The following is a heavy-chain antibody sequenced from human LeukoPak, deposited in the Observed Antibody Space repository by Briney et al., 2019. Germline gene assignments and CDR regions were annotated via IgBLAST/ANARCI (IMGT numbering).Heavy chain of an antibody. CDR1: GFTFSSHD. J-gene: IGHJ4*02. D-gene: IGHD3-22*01. CDR3: ARASSGLDY. Sequence: GGSLRLSCAASGFTFSSHDMHWVRQGTGKGLEWVSGIGTAGDTHYPGSVKGRFTISRENAKSSLYLQMNSLRAGDTAVYYCARASSGLDYWGQGILVTVSS. CDR2: IGTAGDT. V-gene: IGHV3-13*01.